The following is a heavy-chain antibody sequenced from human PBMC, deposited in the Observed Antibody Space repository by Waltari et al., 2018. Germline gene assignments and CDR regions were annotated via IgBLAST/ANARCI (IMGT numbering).Heavy chain of an antibody. J-gene: IGHJ4*02. Sequence: QVQLVESGGGVVQPGRSLRLSCAASGFPFSRYGLHWVRQAPGKGLEWVAVISYDGSNKYYADSVKGRFTISRDDSKNTLYLQMNSLRAEDTAVYYCAKDVYSYGSHFDYWGQGTLVTVSS. V-gene: IGHV3-30*18. CDR2: ISYDGSNK. CDR1: GFPFSRYG. CDR3: AKDVYSYGSHFDY. D-gene: IGHD5-18*01.